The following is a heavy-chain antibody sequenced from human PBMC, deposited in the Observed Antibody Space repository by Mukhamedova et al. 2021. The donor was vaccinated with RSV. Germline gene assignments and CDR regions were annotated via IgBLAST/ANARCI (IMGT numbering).Heavy chain of an antibody. CDR2: ISYSGST. Sequence: GKGLEWIGYISYSGSTNYNPSLRRRVTISLDTSKNQFSLWLTSVTAADTAVYYCAKYGDYWFFDVWGRGTLVTVSS. J-gene: IGHJ2*01. D-gene: IGHD4-17*01. V-gene: IGHV4-59*13. CDR3: AKYGDYWFFDV.